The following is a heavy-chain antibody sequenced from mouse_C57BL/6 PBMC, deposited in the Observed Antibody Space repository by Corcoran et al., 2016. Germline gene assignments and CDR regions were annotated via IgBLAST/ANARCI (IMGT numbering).Heavy chain of an antibody. CDR3: ARACYCGYFDV. Sequence: DVQLQESGPGLVKPSQSLSLTCSVTGYSITSGYYWNWIRQFPGNKLEWMGYISYDGSNNYNPSLKNRITITRDTSKNQFCLRLNSVTTEDTATYYCARACYCGYFDVWGTGTTVTVSS. CDR2: ISYDGSN. V-gene: IGHV3-6*01. D-gene: IGHD1-1*01. J-gene: IGHJ1*03. CDR1: GYSITSGYY.